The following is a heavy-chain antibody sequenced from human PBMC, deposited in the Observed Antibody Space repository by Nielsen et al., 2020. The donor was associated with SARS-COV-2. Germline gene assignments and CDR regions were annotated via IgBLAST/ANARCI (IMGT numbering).Heavy chain of an antibody. J-gene: IGHJ4*02. CDR1: GYTFTSYG. CDR3: ARARWFGELLWYFDY. D-gene: IGHD3-10*01. Sequence: ASVKASCKASGYTFTSYGISWVRQAPGQGLEWMGWISAYNGNTNYAQKLQGRVTMTTDTSTSTAYMELRSLRSDDTAVYYCARARWFGELLWYFDYWGQGTLVTVSS. V-gene: IGHV1-18*04. CDR2: ISAYNGNT.